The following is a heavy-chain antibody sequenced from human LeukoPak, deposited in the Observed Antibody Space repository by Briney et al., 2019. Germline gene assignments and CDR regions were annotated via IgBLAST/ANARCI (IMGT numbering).Heavy chain of an antibody. D-gene: IGHD3-22*01. V-gene: IGHV3-11*01. CDR1: GFTFSDYY. CDR3: ARDPVSYDSSPDGGY. J-gene: IGHJ4*02. CDR2: ITNSGSGK. Sequence: PGESLRLSCAASGFTFSDYYINWIRQAPGKGLEWVSYITNSGSGKYYADSVKGRFTISRDNAKNSLYLQMNSLSAEDTAVYYCARDPVSYDSSPDGGYWGQGTLVTVSS.